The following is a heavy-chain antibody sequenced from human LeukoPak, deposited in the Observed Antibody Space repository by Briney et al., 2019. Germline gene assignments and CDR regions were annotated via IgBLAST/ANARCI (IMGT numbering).Heavy chain of an antibody. CDR3: ARIGYCSGGSCLHQTDY. D-gene: IGHD2-15*01. CDR2: ISYDGSNK. J-gene: IGHJ4*02. V-gene: IGHV3-30*04. CDR1: GSTFSSYA. Sequence: GRSLRLSCAASGSTFSSYAMHWVRQAPGKGLEWVAVISYDGSNKYYADSVKGRFTISRDNSKNTLYLQMNSLRAEDTAVYYCARIGYCSGGSCLHQTDYWGQGTLVTVSS.